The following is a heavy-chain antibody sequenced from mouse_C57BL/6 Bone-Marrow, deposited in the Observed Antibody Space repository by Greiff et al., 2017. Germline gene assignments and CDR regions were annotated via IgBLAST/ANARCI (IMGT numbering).Heavy chain of an antibody. CDR1: GYTFTDYY. CDR3: ARSSTDYDAMAY. J-gene: IGHJ4*01. Sequence: EVQLQQSGPELVKPGASVKISCKASGYTFTDYYMNWVKQSHGQSLEWIGDINPNNGGTSYNQKFKGKATLTVDKSSSTAYMELRSLTSEDSAVYYCARSSTDYDAMAYWGQGTSGTVSS. CDR2: INPNNGGT. D-gene: IGHD4-1*02. V-gene: IGHV1-26*01.